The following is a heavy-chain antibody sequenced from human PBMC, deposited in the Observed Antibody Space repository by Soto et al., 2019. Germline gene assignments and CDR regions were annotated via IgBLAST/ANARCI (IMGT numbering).Heavy chain of an antibody. CDR3: ARVPPTSDAFDI. V-gene: IGHV1-69*13. CDR2: IIPIFGTA. D-gene: IGHD1-26*01. J-gene: IGHJ3*02. CDR1: GYTFTSYG. Sequence: ASVKVSCKASGYTFTSYGISWVRQAPGQGLEWMGGIIPIFGTAKYPQRFLGRVTITADESTNTAYMEVRNLRSDDTAVYYCARVPPTSDAFDIWGQGTMVTVSS.